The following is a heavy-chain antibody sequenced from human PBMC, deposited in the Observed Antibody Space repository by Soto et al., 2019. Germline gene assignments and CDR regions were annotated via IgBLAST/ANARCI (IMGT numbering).Heavy chain of an antibody. CDR1: GFTFSSYA. CDR3: ASRGAYYYGSGSYYLDV. V-gene: IGHV3-23*01. Sequence: GGSLRLSCAASGFTFSSYAMSWVRQAPGKGLEWVSAISGSGGSTNYADSVQGRFTISRDNSKNTLYLQMNSLRAEDTAVYYCASRGAYYYGSGSYYLDVWGKGTTVTVSS. J-gene: IGHJ6*03. D-gene: IGHD3-10*01. CDR2: ISGSGGST.